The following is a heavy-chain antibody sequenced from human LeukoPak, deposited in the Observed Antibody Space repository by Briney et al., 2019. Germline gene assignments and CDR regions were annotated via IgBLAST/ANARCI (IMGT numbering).Heavy chain of an antibody. J-gene: IGHJ2*01. CDR2: INLSSGTA. Sequence: ASVKVSCKASGDTFTSYFMHWVRQAPGQGLEWMGIINLSSGTATYTQKFQGRVTMTRDTSTGTVYMELSSLSSEDTAMYYCATQISNTRGYSYGQGNWYFDLWGRGTLVTVSS. CDR1: GDTFTSYF. CDR3: ATQISNTRGYSYGQGNWYFDL. D-gene: IGHD5-18*01. V-gene: IGHV1-46*01.